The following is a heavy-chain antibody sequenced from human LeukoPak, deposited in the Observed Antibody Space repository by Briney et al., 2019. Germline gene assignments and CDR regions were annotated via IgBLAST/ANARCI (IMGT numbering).Heavy chain of an antibody. V-gene: IGHV4-59*06. Sequence: SETLSLTCTVSGGSITSYYWSWIRQHPGKGLEWIGYIYYSGSTYYNPSLKSRVTISVDTSKNQFSLKLSSVTAADTAVYYCARATRQYYYDSSGYFSLFDYWGQGTLVTVSS. CDR2: IYYSGST. CDR1: GGSITSYY. CDR3: ARATRQYYYDSSGYFSLFDY. J-gene: IGHJ4*02. D-gene: IGHD3-22*01.